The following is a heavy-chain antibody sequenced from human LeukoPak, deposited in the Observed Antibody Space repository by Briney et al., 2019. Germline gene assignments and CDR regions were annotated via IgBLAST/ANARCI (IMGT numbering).Heavy chain of an antibody. CDR1: GYTFTSYD. J-gene: IGHJ4*02. V-gene: IGHV1-8*01. Sequence: GASAKVSCKASGYTFTSYDINWVRQATGQGLEWMGWMNPNSGNTGYAQKFQGRVTMTRNTSISTAYMELSSLRSEDTAVYYCAREGYCSGGSCYYSYFDYWGQGTLVTVSS. D-gene: IGHD2-15*01. CDR2: MNPNSGNT. CDR3: AREGYCSGGSCYYSYFDY.